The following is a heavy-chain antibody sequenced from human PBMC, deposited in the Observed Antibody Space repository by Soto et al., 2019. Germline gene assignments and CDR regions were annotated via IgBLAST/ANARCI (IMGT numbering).Heavy chain of an antibody. CDR2: ILADDSDR. J-gene: IGHJ4*02. V-gene: IGHV3-33*01. CDR3: ARDDDFGANGFAY. CDR1: GFTFSRYG. D-gene: IGHD4-17*01. Sequence: QVHLVESGGGVVQPGRSLRLSCAASGFTFSRYGMHWVRQAPGKGLEWLAVILADDSDRDYADSVKGRFSISRDNSKNSLYLQMNSLRAADTSVYYCARDDDFGANGFAYWGQGPLVPVSS.